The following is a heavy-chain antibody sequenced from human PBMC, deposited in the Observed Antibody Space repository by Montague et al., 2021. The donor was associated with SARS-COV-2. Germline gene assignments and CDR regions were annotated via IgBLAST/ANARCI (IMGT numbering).Heavy chain of an antibody. Sequence: SETLSLTCTVSGGSINSFYLSWVRLFPGNRMEWIGYIHHSGSTKYNPSLQSRVTMSLYTSRNQLSLTLSSGTAADTAMYYCATQAGGFTSGSLDDWGQGTLVTVAS. V-gene: IGHV4-59*08. CDR3: ATQAGGFTSGSLDD. CDR2: IHHSGST. D-gene: IGHD6-13*01. J-gene: IGHJ4*02. CDR1: GGSINSFY.